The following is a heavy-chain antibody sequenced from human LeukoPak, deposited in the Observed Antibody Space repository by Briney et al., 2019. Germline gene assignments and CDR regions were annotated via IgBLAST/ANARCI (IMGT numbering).Heavy chain of an antibody. V-gene: IGHV1-69*13. CDR3: ASSAYGGNPRGPSYYYYYMDV. Sequence: GASVKVSCKASGGTFSSYAISWVRQAPGQGLEWMGGIIPIFGTANYAQKFQGRVTITADESTSTAYMELSSLRSEDTAVYYCASSAYGGNPRGPSYYYYYMDVWGKGTTVTVSS. CDR1: GGTFSSYA. CDR2: IIPIFGTA. J-gene: IGHJ6*03. D-gene: IGHD4-23*01.